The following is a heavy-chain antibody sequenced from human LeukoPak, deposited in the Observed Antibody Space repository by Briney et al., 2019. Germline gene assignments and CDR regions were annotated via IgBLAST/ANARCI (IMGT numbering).Heavy chain of an antibody. CDR1: GFTFSSYW. V-gene: IGHV3-7*01. Sequence: GGSLRLSCAATGFTFSSYWMTWVRQAPGKGLEWVANIKQDGSEKYCVDSVKGRFTISRDNAKNSLYLQMDLLRAGDTAVYYCARSTSGYYDSSGPVDYWGQGTLVTVSS. CDR3: ARSTSGYYDSSGPVDY. D-gene: IGHD3-22*01. CDR2: IKQDGSEK. J-gene: IGHJ4*02.